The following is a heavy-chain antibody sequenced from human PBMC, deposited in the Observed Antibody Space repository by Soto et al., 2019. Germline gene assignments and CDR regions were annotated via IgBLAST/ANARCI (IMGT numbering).Heavy chain of an antibody. V-gene: IGHV4-31*03. D-gene: IGHD3-3*01. CDR2: IYYSGST. J-gene: IGHJ6*02. CDR1: VGSISSGGYY. CDR3: ARGDLREGRTIFGVAYYYYYGMDV. Sequence: PSETLSLTCTVSVGSISSGGYYWSWILQHPGKGLEWIGYIYYSGSTYYNPSLKGRVTISVDTSKNQFSLKLSSVTAADTAVYYCARGDLREGRTIFGVAYYYYYGMDVWGQGTTVTVSS.